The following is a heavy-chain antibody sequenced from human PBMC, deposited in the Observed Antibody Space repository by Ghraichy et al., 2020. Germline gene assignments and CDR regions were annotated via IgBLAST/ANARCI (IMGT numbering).Heavy chain of an antibody. CDR2: INWNGGRT. V-gene: IGHV3-20*01. CDR3: ARGSTVCGWYFDL. J-gene: IGHJ2*01. D-gene: IGHD2-21*02. Sequence: GESLNISCAASGFSFDDHDMSWVRQAPGKGLEWVAGINWNGGRTGYADSVKGRFKISRDNAKNSLYLQMNSLRAEDTALYHCARGSTVCGWYFDLWGRGTLVTVSS. CDR1: GFSFDDHD.